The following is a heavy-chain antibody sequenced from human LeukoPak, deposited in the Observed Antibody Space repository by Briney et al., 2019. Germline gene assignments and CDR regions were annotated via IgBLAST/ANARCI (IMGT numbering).Heavy chain of an antibody. D-gene: IGHD3-3*01. CDR3: ARGSGYYANYGMDV. CDR2: INPSGGST. CDR1: GCTFTNYY. Sequence: ASVKVSCKASGCTFTNYYMHWVRQAPGQGLEWMGIINPSGGSTSYAQKFQGRLTMTRDMSISTAYMELSRLRSDDTAVYYCARGSGYYANYGMDVWGQGTTVTVSS. J-gene: IGHJ6*02. V-gene: IGHV1-46*01.